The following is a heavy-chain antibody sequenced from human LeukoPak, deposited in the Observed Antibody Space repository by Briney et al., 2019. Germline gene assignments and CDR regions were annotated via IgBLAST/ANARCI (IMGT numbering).Heavy chain of an antibody. Sequence: PGGSLRLSCAASGFTFDDYAMHWVRQAPGKGLEWVSGISWNSGSIGYADSVKGRFTISRDNAKNSLYLQMNSLRAEDMALYYCAKGSSGWYVGRNFDYWGQGTLVTVSS. CDR3: AKGSSGWYVGRNFDY. V-gene: IGHV3-9*03. J-gene: IGHJ4*02. D-gene: IGHD6-19*01. CDR2: ISWNSGSI. CDR1: GFTFDDYA.